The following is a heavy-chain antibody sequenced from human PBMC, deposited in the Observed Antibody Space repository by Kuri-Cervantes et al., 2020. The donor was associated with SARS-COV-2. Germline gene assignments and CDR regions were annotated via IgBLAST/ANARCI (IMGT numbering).Heavy chain of an antibody. Sequence: ASVKLSCKVSGYTLTVLSMHWVRQAPGKGLAWMGGFYPEDGETIYAQKFQGRVTMTEDTSTGTAYMELRSLRSEDTALYYCATGPAQIVGATNYNWFDPWGQGTLVTVSS. V-gene: IGHV1-24*01. D-gene: IGHD1-26*01. CDR2: FYPEDGET. CDR1: GYTLTVLS. CDR3: ATGPAQIVGATNYNWFDP. J-gene: IGHJ5*02.